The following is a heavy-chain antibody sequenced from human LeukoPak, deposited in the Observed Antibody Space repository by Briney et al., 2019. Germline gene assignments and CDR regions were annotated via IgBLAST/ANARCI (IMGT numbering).Heavy chain of an antibody. CDR2: VYYSGST. D-gene: IGHD2-8*01. CDR3: ARRPQTGGTNGLDNWFDP. J-gene: IGHJ5*02. V-gene: IGHV4-61*05. CDR1: GGSITNNNYY. Sequence: PSETLSLTCTVSGGSITNNNYYWNWIRQPPGKGLEWIGYVYYSGSTNYNPSLKSRVTISVDTSKDQFSLNLYSVTAADTAVYYCARRPQTGGTNGLDNWFDPWGQGTLVTVSS.